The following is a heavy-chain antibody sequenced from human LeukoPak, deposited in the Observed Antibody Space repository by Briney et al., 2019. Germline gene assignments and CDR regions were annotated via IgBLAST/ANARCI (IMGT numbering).Heavy chain of an antibody. CDR1: GFTFSSYA. D-gene: IGHD3-22*01. J-gene: IGHJ6*02. Sequence: PGGSLRLSCAASGFTFSSYAMSWVRQAPGKGLEWVSAISGSGGSTYYADSVKGRFTISRDNSKNTLYLQMNSPRAEDTAVYYCAKAHYYDSSGYYRNYYYYGMDVWGQGTTVTVSS. CDR3: AKAHYYDSSGYYRNYYYYGMDV. V-gene: IGHV3-23*01. CDR2: ISGSGGST.